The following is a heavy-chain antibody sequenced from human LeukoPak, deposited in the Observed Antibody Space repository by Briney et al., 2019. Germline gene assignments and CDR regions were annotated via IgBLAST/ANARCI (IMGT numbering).Heavy chain of an antibody. Sequence: GGSLRLFCAASGFTFSSYAMSWVRQAPGRGLEWLSAISGSGGSTYYADSVKGRFTISRDNSKNTLYLQMNSLRAEDTAVYYCAKDQVAVAGFFDNWGQGALVTVSS. CDR2: ISGSGGST. V-gene: IGHV3-23*01. D-gene: IGHD6-19*01. CDR3: AKDQVAVAGFFDN. CDR1: GFTFSSYA. J-gene: IGHJ4*02.